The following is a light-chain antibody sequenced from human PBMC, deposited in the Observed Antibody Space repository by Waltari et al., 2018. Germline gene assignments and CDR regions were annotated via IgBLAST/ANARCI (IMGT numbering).Light chain of an antibody. CDR1: QSISKY. CDR2: AAS. J-gene: IGKJ1*01. Sequence: VLTQSPGTLSLSPGETATLSCRASQSISKYLVWYQQRPGHAPRLLIYAASTRATGVPDRFSGSWYGTYFTLTISRLEPEDFAVYYCQNHERLPATFGQGTKVEIK. CDR3: QNHERLPAT. V-gene: IGKV3-20*01.